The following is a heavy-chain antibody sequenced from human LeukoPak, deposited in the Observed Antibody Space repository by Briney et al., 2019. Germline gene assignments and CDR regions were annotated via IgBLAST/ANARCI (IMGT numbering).Heavy chain of an antibody. D-gene: IGHD6-13*01. CDR1: GGSISSYY. Sequence: SETLSLTCTVSGGSISSYYWSWIRQPPGKGLEWIGYIYYSGSTNYNPSLKSRVTISVDTSKNQFSLKLSSVTAADTAVYYCARGDTIAAATNDAFDIWGQGTMVTVSS. CDR3: ARGDTIAAATNDAFDI. V-gene: IGHV4-59*01. J-gene: IGHJ3*02. CDR2: IYYSGST.